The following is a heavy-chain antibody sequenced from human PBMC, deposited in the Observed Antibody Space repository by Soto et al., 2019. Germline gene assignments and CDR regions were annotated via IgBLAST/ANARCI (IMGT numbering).Heavy chain of an antibody. D-gene: IGHD3-10*01. CDR2: LIPIFGTA. CDR1: GGTFSSYA. CDR3: GGLASRRGVFFDY. V-gene: IGHV1-69*01. Sequence: QVQLVQSGAEVKKPGSSVKVSCKASGGTFSSYAISWVRPAPGQGLEWMGGLIPIFGTANYAQKFQGRVTITADESTSTAYMELSSLRSEDTAVYYCGGLASRRGVFFDYWGQGTLVTVSS. J-gene: IGHJ4*02.